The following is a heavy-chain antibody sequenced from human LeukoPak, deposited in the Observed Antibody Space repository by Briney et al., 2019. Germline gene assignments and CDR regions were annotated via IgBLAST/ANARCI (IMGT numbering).Heavy chain of an antibody. CDR1: GCSIINHY. CDR2: IYYSGST. CDR3: ASGGRVVPAARALYYYYMDV. J-gene: IGHJ6*03. V-gene: IGHV4-59*11. D-gene: IGHD2-2*01. Sequence: SETLSPTCTFSGCSIINHYWIWIGQPPGKGLEWIGYIYYSGSTNYNPSLESRVTISVDTSKNQFCLKLSSVTAADTAVYYCASGGRVVPAARALYYYYMDVWGKGTTVTVSS.